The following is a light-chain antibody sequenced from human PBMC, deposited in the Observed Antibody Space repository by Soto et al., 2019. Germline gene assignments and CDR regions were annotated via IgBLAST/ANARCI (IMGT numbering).Light chain of an antibody. CDR3: QQYGSVPLT. CDR1: QSVSTSY. V-gene: IGKV3-20*01. CDR2: GAS. J-gene: IGKJ4*01. Sequence: EIVLTQSPGTLSLSPGERATLSCRASQSVSTSYLAWYQQKPGQAPRLLIYGASSRATGIPDRFSGSGSGADFTLTISILEPEDFAVYYCQQYGSVPLTFGGGTKVEIK.